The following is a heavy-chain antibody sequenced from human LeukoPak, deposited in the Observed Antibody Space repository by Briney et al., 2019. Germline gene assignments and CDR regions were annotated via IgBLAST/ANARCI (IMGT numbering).Heavy chain of an antibody. J-gene: IGHJ4*02. V-gene: IGHV1-2*02. CDR2: INPNSGGT. CDR3: ARGTTEGDY. CDR1: GYTFTGYY. D-gene: IGHD1-1*01. Sequence: ASVKVSCKASGYTFTGYYMHWVRQAPGQGLEWMGWINPNSGGTNYAQSFEGRVTMSRDTSISTAYMELSRLTSDDTAIYYCARGTTEGDYWGQGTLVTVSS.